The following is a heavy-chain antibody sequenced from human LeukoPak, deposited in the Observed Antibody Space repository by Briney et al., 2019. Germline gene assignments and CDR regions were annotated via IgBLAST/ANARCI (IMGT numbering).Heavy chain of an antibody. CDR1: GFTFSSYA. J-gene: IGHJ6*02. D-gene: IGHD3-10*01. V-gene: IGHV3-23*01. CDR2: ISGSGGST. Sequence: GGSLRLSCAASGFTFSSYAMSWVRQAPGKGLEWVSAISGSGGSTYYADSVKGRFTISRDNSKNTLYLQMNSLRAEDTAVYYCAKAYYYGSGSVFTDGPYYYYGMDVWGQGTTVTVSS. CDR3: AKAYYYGSGSVFTDGPYYYYGMDV.